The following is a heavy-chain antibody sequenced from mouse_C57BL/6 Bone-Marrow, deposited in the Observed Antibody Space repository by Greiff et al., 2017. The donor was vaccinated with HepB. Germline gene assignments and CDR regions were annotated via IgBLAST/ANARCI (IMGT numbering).Heavy chain of an antibody. CDR3: ARDQGGDYDGYAMDY. Sequence: EVKLVESEGGLVQPGSSMKLSCTASGFTFSDYYMAWVRQVPEKGLEWVANINYDGSSTYYLDSLKSRFIISRDNAKNILYLQMSSLKSEDTATYYCARDQGGDYDGYAMDYWGQGTSVTVSS. D-gene: IGHD2-4*01. V-gene: IGHV5-16*01. CDR1: GFTFSDYY. CDR2: INYDGSST. J-gene: IGHJ4*01.